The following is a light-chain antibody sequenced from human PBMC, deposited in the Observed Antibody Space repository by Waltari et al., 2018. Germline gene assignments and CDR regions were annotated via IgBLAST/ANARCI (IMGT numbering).Light chain of an antibody. CDR3: LVWHSTTDHHGV. J-gene: IGLJ2*01. CDR1: NIGSKS. V-gene: IGLV3-21*04. Sequence: SSVVTQSPSVSVAPGETARITCGGDNIGSKSVHVYQQRPGQAPVLVISYDSDRPSGIPERFSGSNSGNTATLTISWVEADDEADYYCLVWHSTTDHHGVFGGGTKLTVL. CDR2: YDS.